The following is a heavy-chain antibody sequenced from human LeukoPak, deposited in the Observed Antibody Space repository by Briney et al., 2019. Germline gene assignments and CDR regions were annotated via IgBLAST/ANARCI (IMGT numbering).Heavy chain of an antibody. CDR1: GFTFSSYA. CDR3: ATTLVRGVDYDY. Sequence: GGSLRLSCAASGFTFSSYAMSWVRQAPGKGLEWVSAISGSGGSTYYADSVKGRFTISRDNSKNTLYLQMNSLRAEDTALYYCATTLVRGVDYDYWGQGTLVTVSS. V-gene: IGHV3-23*01. CDR2: ISGSGGST. D-gene: IGHD3-10*01. J-gene: IGHJ4*02.